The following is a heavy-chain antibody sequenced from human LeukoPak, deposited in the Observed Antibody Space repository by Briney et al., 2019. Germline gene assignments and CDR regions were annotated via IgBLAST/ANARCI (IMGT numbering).Heavy chain of an antibody. D-gene: IGHD1-26*01. CDR2: ISWNVGRI. J-gene: IGHJ4*02. V-gene: IGHV3-9*03. CDR3: AKANALSYRGSALDY. CDR1: GFTLYDYA. Sequence: GRSLSLSCAPSGFTLYDYAMHWVRHPPGEGLEWVAGISWNVGRIPYAASVKGRFTISRDNAKNSLYLQMNSRRAEDMALYYCAKANALSYRGSALDYWGQGTLVIVSS.